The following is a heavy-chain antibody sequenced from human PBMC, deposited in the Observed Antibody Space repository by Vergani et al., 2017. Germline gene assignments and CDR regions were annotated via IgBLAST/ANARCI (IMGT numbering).Heavy chain of an antibody. D-gene: IGHD1-7*01. CDR2: IYWNDDQ. J-gene: IGHJ6*03. CDR3: VYRKTYSRTTSYFYPFYYYYYMDV. CDR1: GFSLNTRGVS. Sequence: QITLKESGPTLVKPTQTLTLTCTFSGFSLNTRGVSVAWIRQPPGKALDWLALIYWNDDQHYSPSLNNMVTITKDTSKNQVVLTMTNMDYVDTGTYYCVYRKTYSRTTSYFYPFYYYYYMDVWGKGTTVTVSS. V-gene: IGHV2-5*04.